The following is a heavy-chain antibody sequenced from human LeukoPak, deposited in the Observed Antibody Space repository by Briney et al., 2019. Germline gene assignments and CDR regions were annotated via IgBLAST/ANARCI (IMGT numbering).Heavy chain of an antibody. V-gene: IGHV3-30*03. D-gene: IGHD3-10*01. CDR2: ISYDGSNK. Sequence: GRSLRLSCAASGFTFSSYGMHWVRQAPGKGLEWVAVISYDGSNKYYADSVKGRFTISRDNSKNTLYLQMNSLRAEDTAVYYCARERVYGSALYYFDYWGQGTLVTVSS. CDR3: ARERVYGSALYYFDY. CDR1: GFTFSSYG. J-gene: IGHJ4*02.